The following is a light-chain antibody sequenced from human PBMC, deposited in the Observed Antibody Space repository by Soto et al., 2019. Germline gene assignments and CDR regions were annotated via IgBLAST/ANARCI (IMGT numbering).Light chain of an antibody. Sequence: AIQMTQSPSSLSASVGDRVTITCRASQGIRNDLGWYQQKPGKAPKLLIYAASTLLSGVPSRFSGSGSGTDFTLNISSLQPEDFETYLCLQTSNSPRTFGQGTKVDIK. CDR1: QGIRND. J-gene: IGKJ1*01. V-gene: IGKV1-6*02. CDR2: AAS. CDR3: LQTSNSPRT.